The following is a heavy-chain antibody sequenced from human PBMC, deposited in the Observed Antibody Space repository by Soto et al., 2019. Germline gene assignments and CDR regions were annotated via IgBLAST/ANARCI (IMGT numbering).Heavy chain of an antibody. Sequence: QVQLVQSGAEVRMPGSSVKVSCKASGVTFSTYPINWVRQSPGQGLEWMGGIIPLFGTTNYAQKFKGRVTINTYESTSTVYMELSSLRAEDAAVYDWARGATHGSSWYFWFDPWGQGTLVTVSS. J-gene: IGHJ5*02. D-gene: IGHD6-13*01. CDR1: GVTFSTYP. V-gene: IGHV1-69*01. CDR3: ARGATHGSSWYFWFDP. CDR2: IIPLFGTT.